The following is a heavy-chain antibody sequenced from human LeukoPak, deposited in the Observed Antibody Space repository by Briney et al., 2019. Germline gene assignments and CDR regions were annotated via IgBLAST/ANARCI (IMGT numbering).Heavy chain of an antibody. CDR2: ISDSGGRT. J-gene: IGHJ4*02. D-gene: IGHD2-15*01. V-gene: IGHV3-23*01. CDR3: ARTYCIGSSCPGVFEY. Sequence: GGSLRLSCAASGFPFCSYAMSWVRQAPGKGLEWVSVISDSGGRTYSAASVKGRFTISRDNSKDTLYLQMNSLRAEDTAVYYCARTYCIGSSCPGVFEYWGQGTLVTVSS. CDR1: GFPFCSYA.